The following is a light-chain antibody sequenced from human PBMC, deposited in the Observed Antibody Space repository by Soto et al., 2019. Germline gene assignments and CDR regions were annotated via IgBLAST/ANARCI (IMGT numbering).Light chain of an antibody. Sequence: DIQMTQSPSTLSGSVGDRVTITCRASQTISSWLAWYQQKPGKAPKFLIYDASNLESGVPSRFSGSGSGTEFTLTISSLQPDDFATYYCQQYSSYWTFGQGTTVDIK. CDR2: DAS. J-gene: IGKJ1*01. CDR1: QTISSW. CDR3: QQYSSYWT. V-gene: IGKV1-5*01.